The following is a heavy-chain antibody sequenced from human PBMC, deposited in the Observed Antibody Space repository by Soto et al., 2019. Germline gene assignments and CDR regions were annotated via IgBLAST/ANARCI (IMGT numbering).Heavy chain of an antibody. V-gene: IGHV3-23*01. D-gene: IGHD2-21*01. Sequence: GGSLRLSCAASGFTFSSPAMNWVRQAPGKGLEWVSLISGNGATTYYADSVKGRFSISRDNSKNTLYLQLNSLRAEDTAVYYCAKDFRRLRGYDYWGQGTLVTVSS. CDR2: ISGNGATT. CDR3: AKDFRRLRGYDY. J-gene: IGHJ4*02. CDR1: GFTFSSPA.